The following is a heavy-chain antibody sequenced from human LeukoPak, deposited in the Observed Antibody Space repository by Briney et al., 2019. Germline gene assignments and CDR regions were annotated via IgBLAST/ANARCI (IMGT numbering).Heavy chain of an antibody. Sequence: SETLSLTCAVYGGSFSGYYWTWIRQPPGKGLEWIGEIYHSGSTNYNPSLKSRVTISVDTSKNQFSLKLSSVTAADTAVYYCARRSGYGIDYWGQGTLVTVSS. CDR3: ARRSGYGIDY. J-gene: IGHJ4*02. CDR1: GGSFSGYY. CDR2: IYHSGST. D-gene: IGHD5-12*01. V-gene: IGHV4-34*01.